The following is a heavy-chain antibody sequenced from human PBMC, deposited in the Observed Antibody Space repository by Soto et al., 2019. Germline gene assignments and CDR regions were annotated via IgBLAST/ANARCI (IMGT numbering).Heavy chain of an antibody. CDR3: ARGGYYGSGSYYNLASALGY. CDR2: FFYSGST. J-gene: IGHJ4*02. V-gene: IGHV4-59*01. CDR1: GGSISNYY. Sequence: SETLSLTCTVSGGSISNYYWNWIRQPPGKGLEWIGYFFYSGSTNYNPSLKSRVTISVDTSKNQLSLKLSSVTAADTAVYYCARGGYYGSGSYYNLASALGYWGQGTLVTVSS. D-gene: IGHD3-10*01.